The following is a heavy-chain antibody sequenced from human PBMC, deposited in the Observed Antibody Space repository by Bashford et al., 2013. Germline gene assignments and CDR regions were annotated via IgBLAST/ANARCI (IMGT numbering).Heavy chain of an antibody. CDR2: IIPIFGTI. V-gene: IGHV1-69*13. Sequence: SVKVSCKASGGTFSSYAISWVRQAPGQGLEWMGGIIPIFGTIKYAQKFQGRVTITADESTTTAYMELSSLGSEDTAMYYCARGPGLGYCSGGSCYPYDAFDIWGQGTMVTVSS. J-gene: IGHJ3*02. CDR3: ARGPGLGYCSGGSCYPYDAFDI. D-gene: IGHD2-15*01. CDR1: GGTFSSYA.